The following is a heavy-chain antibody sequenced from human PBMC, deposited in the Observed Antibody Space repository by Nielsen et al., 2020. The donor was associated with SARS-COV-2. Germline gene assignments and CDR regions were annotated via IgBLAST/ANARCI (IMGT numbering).Heavy chain of an antibody. V-gene: IGHV4-39*01. CDR1: GGSISSSSYY. CDR3: ARVLAALDYYYYGMDV. Sequence: SETLSLTCTVSGGSISSSSYYWGWIRQPPGKGLEWIGSIYYSGSTYYNPSLKSRVTISVDTSKNQFSLKLSSVTAADTAVYYCARVLAALDYYYYGMDVWGQGTTVTVSS. J-gene: IGHJ6*02. D-gene: IGHD6-6*01. CDR2: IYYSGST.